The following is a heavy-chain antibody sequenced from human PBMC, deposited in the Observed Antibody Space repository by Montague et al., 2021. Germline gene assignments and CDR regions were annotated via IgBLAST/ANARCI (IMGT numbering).Heavy chain of an antibody. V-gene: IGHV4-34*01. Sequence: SETLSLTCAVYGGSFTGYYWGWIRQSPGKGLEWIGEIDHKETVTLNPSLKSRVIISLDTSKTHFSLNMTSVTAADTATYYCARGPRGYGSGSRFDPWGQGTLIVVSS. D-gene: IGHD3-10*01. CDR1: GGSFTGYY. CDR3: ARGPRGYGSGSRFDP. CDR2: IDHKETV. J-gene: IGHJ5*02.